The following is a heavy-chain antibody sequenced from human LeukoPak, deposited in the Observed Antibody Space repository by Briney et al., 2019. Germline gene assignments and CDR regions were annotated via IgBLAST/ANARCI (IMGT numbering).Heavy chain of an antibody. CDR3: ARGRCSGGSCYFDY. V-gene: IGHV3-74*01. CDR2: INNDGSIT. J-gene: IGHJ4*02. Sequence: GGSLRLSCAASGFTFSSYWMHWVRQAPGKGLVWVSRINNDGSITSFADSVKGRFTISRDNAKNTLYLQMNSLRAEDTAVYYCARGRCSGGSCYFDYWGQGTLVTVSS. D-gene: IGHD2-15*01. CDR1: GFTFSSYW.